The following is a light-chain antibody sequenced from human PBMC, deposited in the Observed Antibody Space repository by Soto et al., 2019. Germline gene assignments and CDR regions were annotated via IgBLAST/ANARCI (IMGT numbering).Light chain of an antibody. CDR2: GAS. CDR1: QSISRW. CDR3: QQRSNRPLT. J-gene: IGKJ5*01. V-gene: IGKV3-15*01. Sequence: MTQSPSTLSASVGDRVTITCRASQSISRWLAWYQQKPGQAPRLLIYGASTRATGIPARFSGSGSGTEFTLTISSLQSEDFAVYYCQQRSNRPLTFGQGTRLEIK.